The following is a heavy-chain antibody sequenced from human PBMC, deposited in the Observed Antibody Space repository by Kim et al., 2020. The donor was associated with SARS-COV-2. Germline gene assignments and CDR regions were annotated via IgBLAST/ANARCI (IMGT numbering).Heavy chain of an antibody. Sequence: GESLKISCKGSGYSFTSYWIGWVRQMPGKGLEWMGIIYPGDSDTRYSPSFQGQVTISADKSISTAYLQWSSLKASDTAMYYCARHSYYRPGYSGYDYSFDYWGQGTLVTVSS. CDR3: ARHSYYRPGYSGYDYSFDY. CDR2: IYPGDSDT. V-gene: IGHV5-51*01. CDR1: GYSFTSYW. J-gene: IGHJ4*02. D-gene: IGHD5-12*01.